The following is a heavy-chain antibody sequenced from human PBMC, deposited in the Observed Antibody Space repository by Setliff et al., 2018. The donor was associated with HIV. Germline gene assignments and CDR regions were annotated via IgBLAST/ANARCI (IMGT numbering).Heavy chain of an antibody. CDR1: GFTFDKYG. J-gene: IGHJ6*03. CDR3: AKLSGGSFYVNLYYYMDV. D-gene: IGHD1-26*01. Sequence: SLRLSCAASGFTFDKYGMTWVRQAPGKGLEWVSSISESGSSKFYADSVKGRFTISRDNSRNTLYLQMNSLRVEDTAVYYCAKLSGGSFYVNLYYYMDVWGKGTTVTVSS. CDR2: ISESGSSK. V-gene: IGHV3-23*01.